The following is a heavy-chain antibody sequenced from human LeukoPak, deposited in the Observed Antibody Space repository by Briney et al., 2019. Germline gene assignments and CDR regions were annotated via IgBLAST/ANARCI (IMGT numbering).Heavy chain of an antibody. J-gene: IGHJ3*02. CDR2: IYYSGST. Sequence: KASETLSLTCTVSGGSISSYYWSWIRQPPGKGLEWIGYIYYSGSTNYNPSLKSRVTISVDTSKNQFSLKLSSVTAADTAVYYCARFDSSGHEAFDIWGQGTMVTVSS. D-gene: IGHD3-22*01. CDR3: ARFDSSGHEAFDI. CDR1: GGSISSYY. V-gene: IGHV4-59*01.